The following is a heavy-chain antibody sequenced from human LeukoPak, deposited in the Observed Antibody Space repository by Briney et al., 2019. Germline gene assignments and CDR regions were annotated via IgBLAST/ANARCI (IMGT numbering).Heavy chain of an antibody. D-gene: IGHD5-18*01. Sequence: GGSLRLSCAASGFTFSSYAMHWVRQAPGKGLEWVAVISYDGSNKYYADSVKGRFTISRDNSKNTLYLQMNSLRAEDTAVYYCASLTATNGYWAQGTLVTVSS. CDR1: GFTFSSYA. V-gene: IGHV3-30*04. J-gene: IGHJ4*02. CDR2: ISYDGSNK. CDR3: ASLTATNGY.